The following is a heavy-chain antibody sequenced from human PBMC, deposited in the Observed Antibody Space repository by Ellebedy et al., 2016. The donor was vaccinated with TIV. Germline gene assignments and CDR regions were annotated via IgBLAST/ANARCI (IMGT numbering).Heavy chain of an antibody. D-gene: IGHD5-18*01. CDR2: ISTYNGNT. CDR1: GGTFSKYV. J-gene: IGHJ4*02. CDR3: ATDSRYSYGYRFNF. V-gene: IGHV1-18*01. Sequence: ASVKVSCKVSGGTFSKYVISWVRQAPGQGLEWMGWISTYNGNTNYAQKFQGRVTMTEDTSTDTAYMELSSLRSEDTAVYYCATDSRYSYGYRFNFWGQGTLVIVSS.